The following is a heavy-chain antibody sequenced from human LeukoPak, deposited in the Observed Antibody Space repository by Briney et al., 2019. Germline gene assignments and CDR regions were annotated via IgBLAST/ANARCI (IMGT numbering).Heavy chain of an antibody. CDR1: GYSISSGDYY. CDR2: IYYSGST. J-gene: IGHJ4*02. V-gene: IGHV4-30-4*01. D-gene: IGHD6-19*01. Sequence: SETLSLTCTVSGYSISSGDYYWSWIRQPPGKGLEWIGYIYYSGSTYYNPSLKSRVTISVDTSKNQFSLKLSSVTAADTAVYYCARDHLAVASRFDYWGQGTLVTVSS. CDR3: ARDHLAVASRFDY.